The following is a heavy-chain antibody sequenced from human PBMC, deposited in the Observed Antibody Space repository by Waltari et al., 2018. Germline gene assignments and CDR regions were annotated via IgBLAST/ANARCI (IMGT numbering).Heavy chain of an antibody. CDR3: APWADSPPGGWYFDL. J-gene: IGHJ2*01. Sequence: QVQLVESGGGVVQPGGSLRLSCAASGFHSSSSGMHWVRQSPGKGLEWVAFIRYDGSHKYYADSVNGRFTISRDNSKNTLYLQMNSLRAEDTAVYYCAPWADSPPGGWYFDLWGRGTLVTVSS. D-gene: IGHD3-22*01. CDR1: GFHSSSSG. CDR2: IRYDGSHK. V-gene: IGHV3-30*02.